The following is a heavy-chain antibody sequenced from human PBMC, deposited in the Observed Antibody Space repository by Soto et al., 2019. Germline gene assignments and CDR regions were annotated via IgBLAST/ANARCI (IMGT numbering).Heavy chain of an antibody. CDR1: GYSFTSYW. CDR2: IYPGDSDT. D-gene: IGHD2-15*01. V-gene: IGHV5-51*01. Sequence: PGESLKISCKGSGYSFTSYWIGGVRQMPGKGLEWMGIIYPGDSDTRYSPSFQGQVTISADKSISTAYLQWSSLKASDTAMYYCARHIYCSGGSCYVVAFDIWGQGTMVTVSS. J-gene: IGHJ3*02. CDR3: ARHIYCSGGSCYVVAFDI.